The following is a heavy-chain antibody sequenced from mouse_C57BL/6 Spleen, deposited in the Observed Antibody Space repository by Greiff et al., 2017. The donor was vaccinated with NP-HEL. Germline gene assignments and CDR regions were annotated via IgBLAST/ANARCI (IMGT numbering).Heavy chain of an antibody. V-gene: IGHV14-3*01. CDR2: IDPANGNT. J-gene: IGHJ2*01. CDR1: GFNIKNTY. CDR3: APYGSSQYYFDY. Sequence: EVQGVESVAELVRPGASVKLSCTASGFNIKNTYMHWVKQRPEQGLEWIGRIDPANGNTKYAPKFQGKATITADTSSNTAYLQLSSLTSEDTAIYYCAPYGSSQYYFDYWGQGTTLTVSS. D-gene: IGHD1-1*01.